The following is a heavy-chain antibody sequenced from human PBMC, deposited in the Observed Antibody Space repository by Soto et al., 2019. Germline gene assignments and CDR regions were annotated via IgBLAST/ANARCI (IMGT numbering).Heavy chain of an antibody. Sequence: EVKMVESGGGLVQPGGSLRLSCAASGFTVGLNFMTWVRQAPGKGLEWVSVINGGGTTYYADSVKGRFSISRDDSKNTLYLQMNNLRVEYTAVYYCARENYYYGMDVWGQGTTVTVS. V-gene: IGHV3-66*01. J-gene: IGHJ6*02. CDR2: INGGGTT. CDR3: ARENYYYGMDV. CDR1: GFTVGLNF.